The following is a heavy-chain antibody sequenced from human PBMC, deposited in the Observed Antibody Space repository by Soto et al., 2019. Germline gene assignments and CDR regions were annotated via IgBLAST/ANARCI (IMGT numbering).Heavy chain of an antibody. CDR3: ARHGYYYGSGSYYNWFDP. J-gene: IGHJ5*02. D-gene: IGHD3-10*01. CDR1: GGSISSYY. V-gene: IGHV4-59*08. CDR2: IYYSGST. Sequence: SETLSLTCTVSGGSISSYYWSWIRHPPGKGLEWIGYIYYSGSTNYNPSLKSRVTISVDTSKNQFSLKLSSVTAADTAVYYCARHGYYYGSGSYYNWFDPWGQGTLVTVSS.